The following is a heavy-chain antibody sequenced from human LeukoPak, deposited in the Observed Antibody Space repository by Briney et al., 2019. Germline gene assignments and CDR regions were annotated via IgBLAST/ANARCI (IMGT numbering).Heavy chain of an antibody. Sequence: PGGSLRLSCAASGFTFSDHYMDWVRQAPGKGLEWVAKIKQDGSEKYYVDSVKGRFSISRDNSKNSINLQMNSLRAEDTAVYYCARGPSGYHNTGGQGTLVTVSS. J-gene: IGHJ4*02. CDR1: GFTFSDHY. D-gene: IGHD5-12*01. CDR3: ARGPSGYHNT. CDR2: IKQDGSEK. V-gene: IGHV3-7*01.